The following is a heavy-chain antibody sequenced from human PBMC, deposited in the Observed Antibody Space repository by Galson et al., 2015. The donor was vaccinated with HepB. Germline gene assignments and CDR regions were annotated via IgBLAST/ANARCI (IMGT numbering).Heavy chain of an antibody. Sequence: SETLSLTCTVSGGSIFSGGSISSTSYYWGWVRQPPGKGLEWIGNIFYNGNTYYNPSLKRRVTISLDTSKNQFSLKLSSVTAADTAVYYCVREGALGELFDYGGQGTLVTVSS. J-gene: IGHJ4*02. CDR1: GGSISSTSYY. CDR2: IFYNGNT. D-gene: IGHD3-10*01. CDR3: VREGALGELFDY. V-gene: IGHV4-39*07.